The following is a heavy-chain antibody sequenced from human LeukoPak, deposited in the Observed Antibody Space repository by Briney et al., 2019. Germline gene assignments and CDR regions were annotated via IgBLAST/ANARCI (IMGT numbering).Heavy chain of an antibody. CDR3: ARDHHRRLYDSQARNTFDI. D-gene: IGHD3-22*01. CDR2: ISSSSSTI. V-gene: IGHV3-48*01. J-gene: IGHJ3*02. CDR1: GFTFSSYS. Sequence: GGSLRLSCAASGFTFSSYSMNWVRQAPGKGLEWVSYISSSSSTIYYADSVKGRFALSRDNAKNSLYLQMNNLRAEDTAVYYCARDHHRRLYDSQARNTFDIWGQGTMVTVSS.